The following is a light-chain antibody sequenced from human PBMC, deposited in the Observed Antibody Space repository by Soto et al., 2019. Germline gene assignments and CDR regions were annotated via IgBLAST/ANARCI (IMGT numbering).Light chain of an antibody. CDR1: QSISSW. J-gene: IGKJ4*01. CDR2: KAS. V-gene: IGKV1-5*03. Sequence: DIQMTQSPSTLSASVGDRVTITCRASQSISSWLAWYQQKPGKAPKLLIYKASSLESGVPSRFSGGGSGTEFTLSISSLQPDDFATYYCQQYNSYPLTFGGGTKVEIK. CDR3: QQYNSYPLT.